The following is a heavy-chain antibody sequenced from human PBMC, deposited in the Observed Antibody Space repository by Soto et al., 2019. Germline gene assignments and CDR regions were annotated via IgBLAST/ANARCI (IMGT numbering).Heavy chain of an antibody. CDR1: GFTVSGNY. CDR2: IFSGGNT. CDR3: ARNNYGGNIYFDY. Sequence: GGSLRLSCAASGFTVSGNYMSWVRQAPGKGLEWVSVIFSGGNTYYADSVKGRFTISRDNFKNSLYLQMNSLRAEDTAVYYCARNNYGGNIYFDYWGQGTLVTVSS. D-gene: IGHD4-17*01. J-gene: IGHJ4*02. V-gene: IGHV3-53*01.